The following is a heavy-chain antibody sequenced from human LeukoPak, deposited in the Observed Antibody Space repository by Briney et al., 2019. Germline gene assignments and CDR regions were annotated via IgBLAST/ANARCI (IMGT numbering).Heavy chain of an antibody. CDR2: IRSKASSYAT. CDR3: TSEDY. V-gene: IGHV3-73*01. J-gene: IGHJ4*02. Sequence: GGSLRLSCAASGFTFSNAWMNWVRQAPGKGLEWVGRIRSKASSYATAYAASVKGRFTISRDDSKNTAYLQMNSLKTEDTAVYYCTSEDYWGQGTLVTVSS. CDR1: GFTFSNAW.